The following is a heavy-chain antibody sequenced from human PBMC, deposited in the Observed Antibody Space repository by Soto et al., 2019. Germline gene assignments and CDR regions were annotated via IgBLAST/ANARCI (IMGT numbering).Heavy chain of an antibody. D-gene: IGHD1-7*01. V-gene: IGHV4-4*02. CDR2: IYRTGST. CDR3: ASRDPGTSVDF. CDR1: GCSFTSNNW. Sequence: SETLSLTCAVSGCSFTSNNWWTWVRQPPGQGQGWGGDIYRTGSTNYNPSLKSRVTISLDKSENQFSLKVTSLTAADTALYYCASRDPGTSVDFWGQGTLVTVSS. J-gene: IGHJ5*01.